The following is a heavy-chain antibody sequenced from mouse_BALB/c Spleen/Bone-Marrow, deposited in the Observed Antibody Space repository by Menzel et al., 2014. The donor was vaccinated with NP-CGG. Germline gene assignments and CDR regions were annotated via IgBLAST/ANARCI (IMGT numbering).Heavy chain of an antibody. V-gene: IGHV5-17*02. CDR1: GFTFSSFG. Sequence: EVKLMESGGGLVQPGGSRKLSCAASGFTFSSFGMHWVRQAPEKGLEWVAYISSGSSTIYYADTVKGRFTISRDNPKNTLFLQMTSLRSEDTAMYYCARSPYDYAAMDYWGQGTSATVSS. CDR2: ISSGSSTI. CDR3: ARSPYDYAAMDY. D-gene: IGHD2-4*01. J-gene: IGHJ4*01.